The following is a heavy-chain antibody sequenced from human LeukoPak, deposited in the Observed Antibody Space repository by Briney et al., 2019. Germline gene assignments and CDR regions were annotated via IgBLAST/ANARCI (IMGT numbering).Heavy chain of an antibody. J-gene: IGHJ4*02. CDR3: ARAPHTSPTDYYFDF. CDR2: VYRSGSA. D-gene: IGHD1-14*01. V-gene: IGHV4-39*07. CDR1: GDSVTSDNFY. Sequence: SSETLSLTCNVSGDSVTSDNFYWASIRQPPGKGPEWIGTVYRSGSAYHNPSLKSRLTISIDTSKNQFSLKLTSVTAADTALYFCARAPHTSPTDYYFDFWGPGTLVTVSS.